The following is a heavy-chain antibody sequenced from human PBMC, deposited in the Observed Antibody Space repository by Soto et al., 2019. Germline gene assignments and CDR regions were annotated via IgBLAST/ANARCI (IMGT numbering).Heavy chain of an antibody. D-gene: IGHD4-17*01. Sequence: SVQVSCKASGGTFSSYAISWLRQAPGQGLEWMGGIIPIFGTANYAQKFQGRVTITADESTSTAYMELSSLRSEDTAVYYCARDSPYGGNSGAFDIWGQGKMVPVS. CDR3: ARDSPYGGNSGAFDI. J-gene: IGHJ3*02. V-gene: IGHV1-69*13. CDR2: IIPIFGTA. CDR1: GGTFSSYA.